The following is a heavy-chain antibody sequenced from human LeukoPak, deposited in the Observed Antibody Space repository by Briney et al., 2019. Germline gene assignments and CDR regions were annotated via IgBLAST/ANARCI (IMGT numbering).Heavy chain of an antibody. CDR3: ARLAYCGGGCRGDYFDY. V-gene: IGHV3-9*01. Sequence: GGSLRLSCAASGFTFDDYAMHWVRQAPGKGLEWVSGICWNSGSIGYADSVKGRFTISRDNAKNSLYLQMHSLRAEDTAVYYCARLAYCGGGCRGDYFDYWGQGTLVTVSS. CDR2: ICWNSGSI. D-gene: IGHD2-21*02. J-gene: IGHJ4*02. CDR1: GFTFDDYA.